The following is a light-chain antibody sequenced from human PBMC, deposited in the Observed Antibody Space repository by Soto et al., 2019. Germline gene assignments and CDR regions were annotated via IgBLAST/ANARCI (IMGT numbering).Light chain of an antibody. CDR3: ETCDSNNYV. Sequence: QSVLTQSSSASASLGSSVKLTCTLSSGHSSYIIAWHQQQPGKAPRYLMKLEGSGSYNKGSGVPDRFSGSSSGADRYPTICNLQSEDEADYYCETCDSNNYVFGTGTKLTVL. CDR1: SGHSSYI. V-gene: IGLV4-60*03. J-gene: IGLJ1*01. CDR2: LEGSGSY.